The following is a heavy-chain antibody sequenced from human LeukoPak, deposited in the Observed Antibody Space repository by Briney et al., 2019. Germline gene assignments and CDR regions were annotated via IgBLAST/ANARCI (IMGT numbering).Heavy chain of an antibody. CDR1: GSSISSTSCY. J-gene: IGHJ3*01. D-gene: IGHD3-22*01. V-gene: IGHV4-39*01. CDR3: AKAGVRYFDSSGLYAFDF. CDR2: MYSRGST. Sequence: SEILSLTCAVSGSSISSTSCYWAWIRQPPGKGLEWIGTMYSRGSTYHNPSLTSRVTLSVDTSRNQFSLRLSSVDAADTAVYYCAKAGVRYFDSSGLYAFDFWGQGTTVTVSS.